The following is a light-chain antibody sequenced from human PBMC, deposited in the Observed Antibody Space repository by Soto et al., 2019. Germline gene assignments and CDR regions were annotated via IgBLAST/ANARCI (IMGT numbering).Light chain of an antibody. Sequence: EIVLTQSPATLSLSPGERATLSCRASQSVSSYLAWYHHKPGQAPRLLIYDASNRAPGIPARFSGSGSGTDFTLTISSLEPEDFGVYYCQQRTNWPITFGQGTRLEIK. CDR1: QSVSSY. J-gene: IGKJ5*01. V-gene: IGKV3-11*01. CDR2: DAS. CDR3: QQRTNWPIT.